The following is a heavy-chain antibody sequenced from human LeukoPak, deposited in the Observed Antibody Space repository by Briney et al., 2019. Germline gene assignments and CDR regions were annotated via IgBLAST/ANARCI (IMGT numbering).Heavy chain of an antibody. CDR3: ARLREPGFHFDY. Sequence: GESLKISFQGSGYSFSNYRIFWGRQMSGKGLERMGIIYTGDSDIKYSPSFQGQVTVSADKSTSTAYLQWSSLKASDTAMYYCARLREPGFHFDYWGQGTLVTVSS. J-gene: IGHJ4*02. V-gene: IGHV5-51*01. CDR1: GYSFSNYR. D-gene: IGHD1-14*01. CDR2: IYTGDSDI.